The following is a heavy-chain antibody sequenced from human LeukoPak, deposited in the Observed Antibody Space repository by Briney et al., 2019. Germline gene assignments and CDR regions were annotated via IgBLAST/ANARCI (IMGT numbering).Heavy chain of an antibody. CDR1: GGTFSSYA. V-gene: IGHV1-69*01. D-gene: IGHD2-15*01. CDR2: IIPIFGTA. Sequence: SVKVSCKASGGTFSSYAISWVRQAPGQGLEWMGGIIPIFGTANYAQKFQGRVTITADESTSTAYMELSSLRSEGTAVYYCARCLGGSCYLFDYWGQGTLVTVSS. J-gene: IGHJ4*02. CDR3: ARCLGGSCYLFDY.